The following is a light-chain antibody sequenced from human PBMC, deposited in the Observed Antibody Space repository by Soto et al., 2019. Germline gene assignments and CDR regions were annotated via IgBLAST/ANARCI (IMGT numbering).Light chain of an antibody. J-gene: IGLJ2*01. CDR3: CSYAGSSTPGV. V-gene: IGLV2-23*01. CDR1: SSDVGSYNL. Sequence: QSALTQPASVSGSPGQSITISCTGTSSDVGSYNLVSWYQQHPGKAPKLMIYVGSKRPSGVSNRFSGSKSGNTASLTISGLQAEDEADYYCCSYAGSSTPGVFGGGTKVTVL. CDR2: VGS.